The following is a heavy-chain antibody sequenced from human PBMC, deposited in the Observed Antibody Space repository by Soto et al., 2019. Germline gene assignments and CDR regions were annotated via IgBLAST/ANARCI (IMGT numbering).Heavy chain of an antibody. CDR3: ARQLIRKYQLLYYYYGMDV. Sequence: GESLKISCKGSGYSFTSYWIGWVRQMPGKGLEWMGIIYPGDSDTRYSPSFQGQVTISADKSISTAYLQWSSLKASDTAMYYCARQLIRKYQLLYYYYGMDVWGQGTTVTVSS. V-gene: IGHV5-51*01. CDR1: GYSFTSYW. D-gene: IGHD2-2*01. CDR2: IYPGDSDT. J-gene: IGHJ6*02.